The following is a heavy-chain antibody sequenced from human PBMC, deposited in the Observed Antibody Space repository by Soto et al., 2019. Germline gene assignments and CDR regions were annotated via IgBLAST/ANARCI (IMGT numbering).Heavy chain of an antibody. J-gene: IGHJ6*02. Sequence: SETLSLTCTVSGGSISSGGYYWSWIRQQPRKGQEWIGYFYYIWSTYYNPSLKSRVTISVDTSKNQFSLKLSSVTAADTAVYYCARDVRNDFWSGYLGPNYYYYGMDVWGQGTTVTVSS. CDR1: GGSISSGGYY. CDR3: ARDVRNDFWSGYLGPNYYYYGMDV. CDR2: FYYIWST. D-gene: IGHD3-3*01. V-gene: IGHV4-31*03.